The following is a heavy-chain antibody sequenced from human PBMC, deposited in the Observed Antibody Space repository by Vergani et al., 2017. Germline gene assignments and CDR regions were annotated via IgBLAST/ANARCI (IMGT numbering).Heavy chain of an antibody. CDR1: GGSISSGDYY. Sequence: QVQLQESGPGLVKPSQTLSLTCTVSGGSISSGDYYWSWIRQPPGKGLEWIGYIYYSGSTYYNPSLKSRLTFSVDTSKNQFSLKLSSVTAADTAVYYCARYXDSWSVSSYGMDVWGKGTTVTVSS. CDR2: IYYSGST. CDR3: ARYXDSWSVSSYGMDV. V-gene: IGHV4-30-4*08. D-gene: IGHD3-22*01. J-gene: IGHJ6*04.